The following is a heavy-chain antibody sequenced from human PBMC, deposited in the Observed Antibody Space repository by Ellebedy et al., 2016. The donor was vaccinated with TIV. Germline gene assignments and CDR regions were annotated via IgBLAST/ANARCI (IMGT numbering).Heavy chain of an antibody. V-gene: IGHV3-23*01. Sequence: GESLKISCAASGFTFGSFAMHWVRQAPGKGLEWLSVISGDGSSTYLAESVKGRFTLTRDNSKKTLYLEMNRLRADDTAVYYCAKGSSSGFTYDRVGFEYWGQGTLVSVSS. J-gene: IGHJ4*02. CDR3: AKGSSSGFTYDRVGFEY. D-gene: IGHD3-22*01. CDR1: GFTFGSFA. CDR2: ISGDGSST.